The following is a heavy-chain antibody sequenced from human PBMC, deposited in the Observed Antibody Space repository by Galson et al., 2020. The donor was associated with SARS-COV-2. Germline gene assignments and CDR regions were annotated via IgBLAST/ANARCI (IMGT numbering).Heavy chain of an antibody. Sequence: GESLKISCAASGFTFSSYAMSWVRQAPGKGLEWVSAISGSGGSTYYADSVKGRFTISRDNSKNTLYLQMNSLRAEDTAVYYCAKDYVPTSDFWSGYSSTGFDPWGQGTLVTVSS. J-gene: IGHJ5*02. CDR3: AKDYVPTSDFWSGYSSTGFDP. D-gene: IGHD3-3*01. CDR2: ISGSGGST. V-gene: IGHV3-23*01. CDR1: GFTFSSYA.